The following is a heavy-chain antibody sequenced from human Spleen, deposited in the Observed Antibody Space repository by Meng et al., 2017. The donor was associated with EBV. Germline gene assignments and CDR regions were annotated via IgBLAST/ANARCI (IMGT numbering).Heavy chain of an antibody. V-gene: IGHV2-5*02. CDR1: GFSLNSSGAN. CDR2: IYWDDYK. J-gene: IGHJ5*02. CDR3: AHKTTGIYFRWFDP. D-gene: IGHD1-1*01. Sequence: ITVTDSVPPQSKPPQTLTLTCSFSGFSLNSSGANVGWIRQPPGRALEWLAVIYWDDYKRYNPSLRSRLTITKDTSKSQVVLTMTNMDPVDTGTYYCAHKTTGIYFRWFDPWGQGILVTVSS.